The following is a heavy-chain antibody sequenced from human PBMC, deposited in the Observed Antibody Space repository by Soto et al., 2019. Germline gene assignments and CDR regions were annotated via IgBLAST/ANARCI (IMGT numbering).Heavy chain of an antibody. CDR3: ARSDSGDILTGYWDY. CDR2: IYHSGST. Sequence: SETLSLTCTASGGSISSSNWWSWVRQPPGKGLEWIGEIYHSGSTNYNPSLKSRVTISVDKSKNQFSLKLSSVTAADTAVYYCARSDSGDILTGYWDYWGQGTLVTVSS. V-gene: IGHV4-4*02. J-gene: IGHJ4*02. D-gene: IGHD3-9*01. CDR1: GGSISSSNW.